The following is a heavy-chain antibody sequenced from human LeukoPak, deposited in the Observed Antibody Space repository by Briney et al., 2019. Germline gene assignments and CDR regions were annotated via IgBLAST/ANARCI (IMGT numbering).Heavy chain of an antibody. CDR1: GFTFSTYA. CDR2: ISSSGSTI. CDR3: ARGGYCSSTSCYADYFDY. Sequence: GGSLRLSCAASGFTFSTYAMTWVRQAPGKGLEWVSYISSSGSTIYYADSVKGRFTISRDNAKNSLYLQMNSLRAEDTAVYYCARGGYCSSTSCYADYFDYWGQGTLVTVSS. V-gene: IGHV3-48*03. D-gene: IGHD2-2*01. J-gene: IGHJ4*02.